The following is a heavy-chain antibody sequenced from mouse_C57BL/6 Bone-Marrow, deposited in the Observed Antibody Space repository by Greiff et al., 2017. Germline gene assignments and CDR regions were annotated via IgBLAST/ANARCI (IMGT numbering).Heavy chain of an antibody. J-gene: IGHJ2*01. V-gene: IGHV14-2*01. Sequence: EVQLQQSGAELVKPGASVKLSCTASGFNFKDYYIHWVKQRTEQGLEWIGRIDPEDGETKYAPKFQDKATITADQSSNTAYLQLSSLTSEDTADYYCTRSLIYYGTNYWGQGTTLTGSS. D-gene: IGHD1-1*01. CDR3: TRSLIYYGTNY. CDR2: IDPEDGET. CDR1: GFNFKDYY.